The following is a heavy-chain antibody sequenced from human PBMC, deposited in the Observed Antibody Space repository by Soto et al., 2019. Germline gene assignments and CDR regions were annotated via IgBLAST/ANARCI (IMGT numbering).Heavy chain of an antibody. Sequence: QVQLVQSGAEVKKPGSSVKVSCKASGGTFSSYAISWVRQAPGQGLEWMGGIIPIFGTANYAQKFQGRVTITADESTSTDYMELSSLRSEDTAVYYCARPSCSSTSCYIPTNYGMDVWGQGTTVTVSS. CDR2: IIPIFGTA. CDR1: GGTFSSYA. D-gene: IGHD2-2*02. V-gene: IGHV1-69*01. J-gene: IGHJ6*02. CDR3: ARPSCSSTSCYIPTNYGMDV.